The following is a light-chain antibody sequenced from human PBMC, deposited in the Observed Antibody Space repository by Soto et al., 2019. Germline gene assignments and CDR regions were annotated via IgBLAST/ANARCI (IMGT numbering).Light chain of an antibody. CDR3: QQSFDRSFT. CDR2: AAS. CDR1: ETISSNY. J-gene: IGKJ2*01. V-gene: IGKV1-39*01. Sequence: DIQMTQSPSSLSASVGDRVSFTCRASETISSNYLSWYQKRPGQAPKLLIYAASSVHSGVSARFSGSGSGTDFTLTISSVQPEDSATYFCQQSFDRSFTFGQGTNLE.